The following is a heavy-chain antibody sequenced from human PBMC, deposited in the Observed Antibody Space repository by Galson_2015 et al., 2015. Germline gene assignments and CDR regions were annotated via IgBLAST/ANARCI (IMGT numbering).Heavy chain of an antibody. CDR2: ISSSSTYI. CDR3: ARDPAMTTVTSARFDY. D-gene: IGHD4-17*01. CDR1: GFTFSSYS. V-gene: IGHV3-21*01. Sequence: SLRLSCAASGFTFSSYSMNWVRQAPGKGLEWVSSISSSSTYIYYADSLKGRFTISRDNAGNSLYLQMNSLRAEDTAVYFCARDPAMTTVTSARFDYWGQGTLVTVSS. J-gene: IGHJ4*02.